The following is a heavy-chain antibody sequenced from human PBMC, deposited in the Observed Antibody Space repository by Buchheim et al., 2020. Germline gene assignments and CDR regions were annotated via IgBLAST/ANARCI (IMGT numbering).Heavy chain of an antibody. V-gene: IGHV3-7*01. J-gene: IGHJ4*02. CDR3: VLADLGRNGPHDPIES. CDR1: GFTFSESW. D-gene: IGHD6-13*01. CDR2: INQDGSLK. Sequence: EVQLVESGGGLVQPGESLRLSCAASGFTFSESWMSWVRQAPGKGPEWVVKINQDGSLKSYVDSVKARFTVSRDNVKNSLYLQMNSLRAEDTAVYYCVLADLGRNGPHDPIESWGQGTL.